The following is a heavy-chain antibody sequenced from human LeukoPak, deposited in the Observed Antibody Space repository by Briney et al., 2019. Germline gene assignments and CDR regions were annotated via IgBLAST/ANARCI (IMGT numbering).Heavy chain of an antibody. CDR1: GGSISSSSYY. J-gene: IGHJ4*02. CDR3: ARVPIPSIAARPPYFDY. CDR2: IYYSGST. V-gene: IGHV4-39*07. D-gene: IGHD6-6*01. Sequence: SETLSLTCTVSGGSISSSSYYWGWIRQPPGKGLEWIGSIYYSGSTNYNPSLKSRVTISVDTSKNQFSLKLSSVTAADTAVYYCARVPIPSIAARPPYFDYWGQGTLVTVSS.